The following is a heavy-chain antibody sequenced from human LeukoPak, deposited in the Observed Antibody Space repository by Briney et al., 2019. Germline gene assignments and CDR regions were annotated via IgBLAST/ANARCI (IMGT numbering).Heavy chain of an antibody. CDR2: INHSGST. Sequence: SETLSLTCAVYGGSFSGYYWSWIRQPPGKGLEWIGEINHSGSTNYNPSLKSRATISVDTSKNQFSLKLSSVTAADTAVYYCARGWYYYDSSGTSPMDVWGKGTTVTVSS. D-gene: IGHD3-22*01. CDR1: GGSFSGYY. CDR3: ARGWYYYDSSGTSPMDV. V-gene: IGHV4-34*01. J-gene: IGHJ6*03.